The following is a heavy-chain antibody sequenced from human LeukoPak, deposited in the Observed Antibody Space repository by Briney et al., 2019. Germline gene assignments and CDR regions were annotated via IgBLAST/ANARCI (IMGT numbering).Heavy chain of an antibody. Sequence: PGRPLRLSFAGSGFPFTSHGMHWVRQAPGKGLEWVAAISSDGSNKYYADCAKGRFTISRDNSKNTLDLQMNSLRAEDTAVYYCAAIINSGGWSAGQWGQGTLVTVSS. V-gene: IGHV3-30*03. CDR1: GFPFTSHG. D-gene: IGHD2-15*01. CDR2: ISSDGSNK. CDR3: AAIINSGGWSAGQ. J-gene: IGHJ1*01.